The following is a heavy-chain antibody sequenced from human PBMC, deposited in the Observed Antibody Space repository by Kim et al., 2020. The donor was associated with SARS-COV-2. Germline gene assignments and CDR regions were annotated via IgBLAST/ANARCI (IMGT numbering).Heavy chain of an antibody. V-gene: IGHV4-39*01. Sequence: SETLSLTCTVSGCSISSSRYYWGWIRQPPGKGLDCIGSIYYIGSTYYNPSLKSRVPISLDTAKNTFSLKLSSVPAADTDVDYIARHPCGSLRLAFMFDF. CDR3: ARHPCGSLRLAFMFDF. D-gene: IGHD5-12*01. J-gene: IGHJ4*01. CDR1: GCSISSSRYY. CDR2: IYYIGST.